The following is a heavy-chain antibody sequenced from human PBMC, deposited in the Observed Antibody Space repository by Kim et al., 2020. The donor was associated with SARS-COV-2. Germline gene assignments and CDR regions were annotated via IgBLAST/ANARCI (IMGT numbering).Heavy chain of an antibody. Sequence: GGSLRLSCAGSGFGLSSYTMNWVRQAPGRGPEWLSSITNSGANTYYADSVKGRFTISRDNSKNTLYLQLNNLRAEDTAVYYCAKPRGDVSQSRYNARYFDHWGQGTLVTVSS. V-gene: IGHV3-23*01. D-gene: IGHD3-16*02. CDR3: AKPRGDVSQSRYNARYFDH. CDR2: ITNSGANT. CDR1: GFGLSSYT. J-gene: IGHJ4*02.